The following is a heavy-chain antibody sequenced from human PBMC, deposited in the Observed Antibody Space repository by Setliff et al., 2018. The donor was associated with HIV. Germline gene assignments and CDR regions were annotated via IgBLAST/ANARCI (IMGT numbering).Heavy chain of an antibody. CDR2: IYTSGSV. J-gene: IGHJ4*02. CDR1: GGSISSYY. Sequence: PSETLSLTCTVSGGSISSYYWSWIRQPPGKGLEWIGYIYTSGSVNYNPSLNSRVTISVDTTKNQFSVKVNSVTAADTAVYYCAGSPRIGVAGEFEYWGQGTLVTVSS. CDR3: AGSPRIGVAGEFEY. D-gene: IGHD6-19*01. V-gene: IGHV4-4*09.